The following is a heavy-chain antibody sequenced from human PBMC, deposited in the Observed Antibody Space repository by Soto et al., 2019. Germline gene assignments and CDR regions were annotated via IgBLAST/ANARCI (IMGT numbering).Heavy chain of an antibody. V-gene: IGHV1-18*04. CDR2: ISAYNGNT. CDR3: ARVERGSHYYYGMDV. D-gene: IGHD1-26*01. CDR1: GYTFTSYG. J-gene: IGHJ6*02. Sequence: QVQLVQSGAEVKKPGASVKVSCKASGYTFTSYGISWVRQAPGQGLEWMGWISAYNGNTNYAQKLQGRVTMNTDTSTSTAYMELRSLRSDDTAVYYCARVERGSHYYYGMDVWGQGTTVTVSS.